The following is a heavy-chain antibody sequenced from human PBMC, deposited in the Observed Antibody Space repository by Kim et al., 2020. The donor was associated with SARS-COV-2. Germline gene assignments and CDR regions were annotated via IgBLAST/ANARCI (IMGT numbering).Heavy chain of an antibody. CDR2: MNPNTANT. V-gene: IGHV1-8*01. CDR1: GYTFTTYD. J-gene: IGHJ4*01. CDR3: ARAGYVVGASCSPWWDY. Sequence: ASVKVSCKASGYTFTTYDLSWVRQATGQGLEWMGYMNPNTANTAYAQKFQGRVTMTRNTSISTAYMELSSLTSEDTAVYYCARAGYVVGASCSPWWDYWG. D-gene: IGHD2-15*01.